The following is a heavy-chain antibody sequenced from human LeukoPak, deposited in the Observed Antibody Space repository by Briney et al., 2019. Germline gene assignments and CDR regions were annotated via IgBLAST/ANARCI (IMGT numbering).Heavy chain of an antibody. V-gene: IGHV1-69*13. J-gene: IGHJ4*02. CDR1: GGTFSSYA. Sequence: SVKVSCKASGGTFSSYAISWVRQAPGQGPEWMGGIIPIFGTANYAQKFQGRVTITADESTSTAYMELSSLRPEDTAVYYCARGLLSSGFIDYWGQGTLVTVSS. CDR2: IIPIFGTA. D-gene: IGHD6-19*01. CDR3: ARGLLSSGFIDY.